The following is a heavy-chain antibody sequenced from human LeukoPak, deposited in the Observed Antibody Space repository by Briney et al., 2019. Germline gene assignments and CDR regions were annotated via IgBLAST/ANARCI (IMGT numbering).Heavy chain of an antibody. CDR1: GFTFSSFW. Sequence: GGSLRLSCAASGFTFSSFWMHWVRQAPGKGLVWVSHTNGDGSTTDYADSVRGRFTISRDNAKNTLFLQMNSLTVEDTAVYYCARVDIFDYWGQGTLVTVSS. D-gene: IGHD2-2*03. CDR2: TNGDGSTT. CDR3: ARVDIFDY. V-gene: IGHV3-74*01. J-gene: IGHJ4*02.